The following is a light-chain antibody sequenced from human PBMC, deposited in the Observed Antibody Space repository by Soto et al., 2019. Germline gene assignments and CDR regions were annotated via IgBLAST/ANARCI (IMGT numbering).Light chain of an antibody. V-gene: IGLV2-23*02. Sequence: QSALTQPASVSGSPGQSITISCSGTSSDVGSSNFVSWYQQHPGKAPKLMIYGVSKRPSGISNRFSGSKSGNTASLTISGRQAEDEADYYCCSYAGSSTWVFGGGTQLTVL. CDR3: CSYAGSSTWV. CDR1: SSDVGSSNF. CDR2: GVS. J-gene: IGLJ7*01.